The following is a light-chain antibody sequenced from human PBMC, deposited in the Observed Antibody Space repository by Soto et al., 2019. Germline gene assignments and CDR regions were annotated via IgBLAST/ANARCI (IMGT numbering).Light chain of an antibody. V-gene: IGKV1-39*01. CDR1: QSISSS. J-gene: IGKJ3*01. CDR3: QQTHTTPIT. CDR2: AAS. Sequence: DIQMTQSPSSLSASVGDRVTITCRASQSISSSLNWYQQKPGKAPTVLIYAASTLESGVPSRFSGSGSGTDFTLTVGRLQPQDFATYYSQQTHTTPITFGPLTKV.